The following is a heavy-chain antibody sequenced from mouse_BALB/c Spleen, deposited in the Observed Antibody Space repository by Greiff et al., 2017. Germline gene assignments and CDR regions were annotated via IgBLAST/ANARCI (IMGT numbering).Heavy chain of an antibody. J-gene: IGHJ4*01. CDR2: IWSGGST. CDR3: AKYGNYEYYYAMDD. V-gene: IGHV2-2*02. Sequence: QVQLQQSGPGLVQPSQSLSITCTVSGFSLTSYGVHWVRQSPGKGLEWLGVIWSGGSTDYNAAFISRLSISKDNSKSQVFFKMNSLQANDTAIYYCAKYGNYEYYYAMDDWGQGTSVTVSS. CDR1: GFSLTSYG. D-gene: IGHD2-1*01.